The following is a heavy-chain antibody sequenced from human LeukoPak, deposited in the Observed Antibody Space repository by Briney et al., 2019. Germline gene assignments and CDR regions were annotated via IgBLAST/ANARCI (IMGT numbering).Heavy chain of an antibody. J-gene: IGHJ6*03. D-gene: IGHD6-13*01. CDR1: GDSISSYY. CDR2: IYYTGST. V-gene: IGHV4-59*12. Sequence: PSETLSLTCSVSGDSISSYYWSWIRQPPGKGLEWIGYIYYTGSTNYNPSLKSRVTISVDTSKNQFSLKVSSVTAADTAVYYCARDSTEAAAGGSYYMDVWGKGTTVTVSS. CDR3: ARDSTEAAAGGSYYMDV.